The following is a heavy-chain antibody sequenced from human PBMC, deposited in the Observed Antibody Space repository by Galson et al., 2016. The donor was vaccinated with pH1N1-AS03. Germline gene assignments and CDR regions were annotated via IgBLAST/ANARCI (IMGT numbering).Heavy chain of an antibody. CDR1: GYSFTNYW. J-gene: IGHJ4*02. V-gene: IGHV5-10-1*01. Sequence: QSGAEVKKPGESLRISCKGSGYSFTNYWINWVRQMPGKGLAWMGRFDPSDSHTSYSPSFQGHVTFSADKSINTAYLQWSSLKSSDTAIYYCARGYSGFGFVYWGQGTLVTVSS. D-gene: IGHD5-12*01. CDR3: ARGYSGFGFVY. CDR2: FDPSDSHT.